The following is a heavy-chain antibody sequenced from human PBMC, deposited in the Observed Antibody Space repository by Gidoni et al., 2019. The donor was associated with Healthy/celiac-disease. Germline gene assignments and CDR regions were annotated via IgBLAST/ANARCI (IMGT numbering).Heavy chain of an antibody. CDR2: MNPNSGNT. CDR3: ARTTYYYGSGSSDYYYYYGMDV. D-gene: IGHD3-10*01. Sequence: VQLVQSGAEVKKPGASVKVSCKASGSTSTSYDINWVRQATGQGLEWMGWMNPNSGNTGYAQKFQGRVTMTRNTSISTAYMELSSLRSEDTAVYYCARTTYYYGSGSSDYYYYYGMDVWGQGTTVTVSS. V-gene: IGHV1-8*01. CDR1: GSTSTSYD. J-gene: IGHJ6*02.